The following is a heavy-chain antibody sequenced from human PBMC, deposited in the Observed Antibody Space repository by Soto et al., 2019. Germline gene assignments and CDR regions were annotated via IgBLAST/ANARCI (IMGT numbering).Heavy chain of an antibody. V-gene: IGHV5-51*01. D-gene: IGHD6-13*01. Sequence: GAAMKISSNACGYSFTTYWIGWVRHVPGKGQEWMGIIYPGDSDNRYSPSFQGQVTISAAKSISTAYLQWSSLKASDSAMFYCARKDIAGNSVDFWGQGTLVTVSS. J-gene: IGHJ4*02. CDR2: IYPGDSDN. CDR3: ARKDIAGNSVDF. CDR1: GYSFTTYW.